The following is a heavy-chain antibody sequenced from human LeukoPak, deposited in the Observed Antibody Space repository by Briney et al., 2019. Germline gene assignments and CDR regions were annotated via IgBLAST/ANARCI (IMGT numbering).Heavy chain of an antibody. CDR2: INHSGST. J-gene: IGHJ4*02. Sequence: SETLSPTCAVYGGSFSGYYWSWIRQPPGKGLEWIGEINHSGSTNYNPSLKSRVTISVDTSKNQFSLKLSSVTAADTAVYYRARARVTMVRGVTFILDYWGQGTLVTVSS. CDR3: ARARVTMVRGVTFILDY. V-gene: IGHV4-34*01. CDR1: GGSFSGYY. D-gene: IGHD3-10*01.